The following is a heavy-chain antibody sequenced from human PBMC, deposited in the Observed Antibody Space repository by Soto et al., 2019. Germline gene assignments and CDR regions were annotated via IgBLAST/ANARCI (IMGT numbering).Heavy chain of an antibody. CDR3: AREGRGYYFDY. Sequence: GGSLRLSCAASGFTFSRYWMHWVRQAPGKGLVWVSRINSDGSSTNYADSVKGRFTISRDNAKNTLFLQMSSLRAEDTAMYYCAREGRGYYFDYWGQGSLVTVSS. CDR1: GFTFSRYW. J-gene: IGHJ4*02. V-gene: IGHV3-74*01. D-gene: IGHD1-26*01. CDR2: INSDGSST.